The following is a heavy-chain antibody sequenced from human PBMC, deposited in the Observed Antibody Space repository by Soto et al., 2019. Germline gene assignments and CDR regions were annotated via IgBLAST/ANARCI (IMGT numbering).Heavy chain of an antibody. D-gene: IGHD1-1*01. Sequence: SDTLSLTCTVSGGSISSYYWSWIRQPPGKGLEWIGYIYYSGSTNYNPSLKSRVTISVDTSKNQFSLKLSSVTAADTALYYCAKDRPRRTSGYFFDYWGQGTPVT. J-gene: IGHJ4*02. CDR2: IYYSGST. CDR3: AKDRPRRTSGYFFDY. V-gene: IGHV4-59*12. CDR1: GGSISSYY.